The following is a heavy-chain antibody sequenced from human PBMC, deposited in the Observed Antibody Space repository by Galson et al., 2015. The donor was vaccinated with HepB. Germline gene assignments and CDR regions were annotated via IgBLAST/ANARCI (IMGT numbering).Heavy chain of an antibody. CDR3: TTGTRSGHYDDAFDV. CDR1: GFTFGDYA. D-gene: IGHD2-15*01. V-gene: IGHV3-49*04. CDR2: IRSKAYGGTT. Sequence: SLRLSCAASGFTFGDYAMSWVRQAPGKGLEWVGFIRSKAYGGTTEYAASVKGRFTISRDTSQNTLSLQMNNLKFEDTAVYYCTTGTRSGHYDDAFDVWGQGTMVTVSS. J-gene: IGHJ3*01.